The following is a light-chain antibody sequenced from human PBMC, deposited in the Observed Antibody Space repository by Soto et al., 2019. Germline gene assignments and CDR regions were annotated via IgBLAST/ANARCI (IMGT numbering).Light chain of an antibody. CDR3: SSYAGSNKLWV. V-gene: IGLV2-8*01. Sequence: QSALTQPPSASGSPGQSVTISCTGTSSDVGGYNYVSWYQQHPGKAPKLMIYEVSKRPSGVPDRFSGSKSDNTASLTVSGLQAEDEADYYCSSYAGSNKLWVFGGGTKLTVL. CDR2: EVS. CDR1: SSDVGGYNY. J-gene: IGLJ3*02.